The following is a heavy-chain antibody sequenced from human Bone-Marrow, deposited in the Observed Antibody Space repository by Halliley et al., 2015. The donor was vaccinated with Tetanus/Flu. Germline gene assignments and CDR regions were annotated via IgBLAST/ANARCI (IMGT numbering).Heavy chain of an antibody. V-gene: IGHV4-59*01. CDR3: VRRGYSYGYYYFDY. Sequence: TLSLTCTVSGGSISSYYWSWIRQPPGKGLEWIGYIYYSGSTNYNPSLKSRVTMSVDPSKNQFSLRLSSVTAADTAVYYCVRRGYSYGYYYFDYWGQGTLVTVSS. D-gene: IGHD5-18*01. CDR2: IYYSGST. J-gene: IGHJ4*02. CDR1: GGSISSYY.